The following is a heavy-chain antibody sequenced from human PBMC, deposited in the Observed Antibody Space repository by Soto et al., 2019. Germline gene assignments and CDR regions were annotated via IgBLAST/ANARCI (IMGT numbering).Heavy chain of an antibody. CDR1: GGTFNNYA. CDR3: ARGLRTGNYGMDV. CDR2: IIPMFETV. D-gene: IGHD2-15*01. V-gene: IGHV1-69*01. J-gene: IGHJ6*02. Sequence: QEQLLQSGAEVRKPGSSVKVSCKASGGTFNNYAVSWVHQAPGQGLEWMGGIIPMFETVNYAQRFQGRLTIAADESTSTAYMELTSLTSADTAIYFCARGLRTGNYGMDVWGQGTTVTVSS.